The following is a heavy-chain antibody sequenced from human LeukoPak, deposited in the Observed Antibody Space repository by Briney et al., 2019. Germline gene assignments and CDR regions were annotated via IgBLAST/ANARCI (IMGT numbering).Heavy chain of an antibody. D-gene: IGHD3-10*01. CDR1: GYTFTNNW. V-gene: IGHV5-10-1*01. CDR2: IDPSDSYT. CDR3: ARGSIAMVRGVLDAFDI. J-gene: IGHJ3*02. Sequence: GESLKISCKGSGYTFTNNWIGWVRQMPGKGLEWMGRIDPSDSYTNYSPSFQGHVTISADKSISTAYLQWSSLKASDTAMYYCARGSIAMVRGVLDAFDIWGQGTMVTVSS.